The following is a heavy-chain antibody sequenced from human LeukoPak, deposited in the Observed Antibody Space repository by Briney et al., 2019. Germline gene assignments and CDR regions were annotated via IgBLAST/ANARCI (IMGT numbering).Heavy chain of an antibody. CDR3: AKSLYYYDSSGYYIGGFDY. J-gene: IGHJ4*02. Sequence: GGSLRLSCAASGFTFSSYAMSWVRQAPGKGLEWVSAISGSGGSTYYADSVKGRFTISRDNSKNTLYLRMNSLRAEDTAVYYCAKSLYYYDSSGYYIGGFDYWGQGTLVTVSS. CDR1: GFTFSSYA. CDR2: ISGSGGST. V-gene: IGHV3-23*01. D-gene: IGHD3-22*01.